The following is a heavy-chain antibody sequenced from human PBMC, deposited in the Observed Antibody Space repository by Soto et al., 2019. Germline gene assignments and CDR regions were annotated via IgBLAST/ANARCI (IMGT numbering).Heavy chain of an antibody. V-gene: IGHV1-46*03. Sequence: QVQLVQSGAEVKKPGASVKVSCKASGYTFTSYYMHWVRQAPGQGLEWMGIINPSGGSTSYAQKFPGSVTMSRDKSTCTVYMELSSLRSEDTAVYFCDSSAGSGSYLDYCGQGTLVTVSS. J-gene: IGHJ4*02. CDR1: GYTFTSYY. D-gene: IGHD3-10*01. CDR2: INPSGGST. CDR3: DSSAGSGSYLDY.